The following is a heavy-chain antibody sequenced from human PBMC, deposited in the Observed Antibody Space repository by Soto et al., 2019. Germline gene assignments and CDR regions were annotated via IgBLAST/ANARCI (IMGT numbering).Heavy chain of an antibody. CDR1: GYTFTGYY. J-gene: IGHJ4*02. V-gene: IGHV1-2*02. Sequence: GASVKVSFKACGYTFTGYYIHWVRQAPGQGLEWMGWINPDSGDTNYAQKFQGRVTMTRDTSIRTAYMELSRVRSDDTAVYYCARALATDYWGQGTLVTVSS. CDR3: ARALATDY. CDR2: INPDSGDT.